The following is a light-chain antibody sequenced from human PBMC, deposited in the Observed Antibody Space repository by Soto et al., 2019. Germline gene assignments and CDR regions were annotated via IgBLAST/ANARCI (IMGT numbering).Light chain of an antibody. CDR2: EDN. CDR1: SGSIASNY. J-gene: IGLJ2*01. Sequence: NFMLTQPHSVSESPGKTVTISCTRSSGSIASNYVQWYQQRPGSAPTTVIYEDNQRPSGVPDRFSGSIDRSSNSASLTISGLKTEDEADYYCQSYDSSNQGVAFGGGTQLTVL. V-gene: IGLV6-57*04. CDR3: QSYDSSNQGVA.